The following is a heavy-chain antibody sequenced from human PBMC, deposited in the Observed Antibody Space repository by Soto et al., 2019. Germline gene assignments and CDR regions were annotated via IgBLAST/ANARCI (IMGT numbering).Heavy chain of an antibody. V-gene: IGHV3-23*01. D-gene: IGHD6-19*01. J-gene: IGHJ5*02. Sequence: LRLSCAASGFTFISYSMSWVRQAPGKGLEWVSAISGSGGSTYYADSVKGRFTISRDNSKNTLYLQMNSLRAEDTAVYYCAKSLIAVKHRWGTNCFAPWGQGTLVTVSS. CDR3: AKSLIAVKHRWGTNCFAP. CDR2: ISGSGGST. CDR1: GFTFISYS.